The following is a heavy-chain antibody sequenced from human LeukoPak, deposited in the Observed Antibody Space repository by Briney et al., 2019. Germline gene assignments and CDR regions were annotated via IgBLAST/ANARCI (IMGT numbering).Heavy chain of an antibody. J-gene: IGHJ6*03. CDR2: NYYSWST. CDR3: ARVLRYLEWSPPMDV. Sequence: PSETLSLTCTVSGGSISSYYWSWIRQPPGRGLEWVGNNYYSWSTNYNPSLQSRVTISVDTSKNQFSLKLSSVTAADTAVYYCARVLRYLEWSPPMDVWGKGTTVTVSS. D-gene: IGHD3-3*01. CDR1: GGSISSYY. V-gene: IGHV4-59*01.